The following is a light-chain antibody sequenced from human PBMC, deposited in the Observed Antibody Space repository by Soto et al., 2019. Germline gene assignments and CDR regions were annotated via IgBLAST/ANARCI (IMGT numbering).Light chain of an antibody. CDR2: EVT. CDR1: SSDVGRYDY. J-gene: IGLJ1*01. Sequence: QSALTQPASVSGSPGQSITLSCTGTSSDVGRYDYVSWYQQYPDKAPKFVIYEVTDRPSGVSNRFSGSKSGNTASLTISGLQAEDEANYYCSSYTSNSTLVFGSGTKLTVL. V-gene: IGLV2-14*01. CDR3: SSYTSNSTLV.